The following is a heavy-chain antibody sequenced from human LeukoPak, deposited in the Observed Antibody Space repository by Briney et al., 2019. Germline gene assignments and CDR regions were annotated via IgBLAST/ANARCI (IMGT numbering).Heavy chain of an antibody. D-gene: IGHD6-13*01. J-gene: IGHJ3*01. CDR1: GFTIRSCE. CDR2: ISVAGHDI. Sequence: GGTLRLSCAASGFTIRSCEMNWVRQAPGKGLEWLSYISVAGHDIYYSPSVKGRFTLTRDNAQNSMYLHMNSLTAEDAAIYYCTREKTAVKGDAFDVWGRGTVVTVSS. V-gene: IGHV3-48*03. CDR3: TREKTAVKGDAFDV.